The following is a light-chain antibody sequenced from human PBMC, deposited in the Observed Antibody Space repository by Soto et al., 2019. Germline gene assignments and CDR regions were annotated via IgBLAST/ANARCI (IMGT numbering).Light chain of an antibody. CDR3: QQYNNWPPWT. V-gene: IGKV3-15*01. CDR2: GAS. CDR1: QSVSNN. J-gene: IGKJ1*01. Sequence: EIVLTQSPGTLCLSPGERATLSCRASQSVSNNYLAWHQQKPGQTPRLLFYGASNRATGIPARFSGSGSWTEFTLTISSLQSEDFAVYYCQQYNNWPPWTFGQGTKVDIK.